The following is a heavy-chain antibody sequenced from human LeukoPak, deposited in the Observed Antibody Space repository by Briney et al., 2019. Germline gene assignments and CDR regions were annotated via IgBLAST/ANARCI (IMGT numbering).Heavy chain of an antibody. CDR2: INPNHGDT. Sequence: ASVKVSCKASRGTFSSYAISWVRQAPGQGLEWMGWINPNHGDTNYAQKFQDRVSMTRDTSISTAYMHLSRLRSDDTAVYYCARSPHILTGENFDYWGQGTLLTVSS. V-gene: IGHV1-2*02. J-gene: IGHJ4*02. CDR3: ARSPHILTGENFDY. D-gene: IGHD3-9*01. CDR1: RGTFSSYA.